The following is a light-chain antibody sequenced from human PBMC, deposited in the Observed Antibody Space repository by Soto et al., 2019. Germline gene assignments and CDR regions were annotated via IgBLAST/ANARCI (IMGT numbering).Light chain of an antibody. V-gene: IGLV2-23*02. Sequence: QSALTQPASVSGSPGQSITISCTGTYSDVGSYNLVSWYQHHQGKAPKLNIYEAFRWTSGISNRFSVSKSGNTSSLTISGRQDVEEADYSRFSSAGDDSFMVFGGGTQLTVL. CDR3: FSSAGDDSFMV. CDR1: YSDVGSYNL. J-gene: IGLJ2*01. CDR2: EAF.